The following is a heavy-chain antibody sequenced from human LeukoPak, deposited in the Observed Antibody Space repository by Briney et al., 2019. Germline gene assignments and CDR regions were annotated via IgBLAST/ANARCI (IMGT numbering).Heavy chain of an antibody. CDR1: GYTFTSYG. J-gene: IGHJ6*02. CDR2: ISAYNGNT. D-gene: IGHD6-13*01. Sequence: ASVKVSCKASGYTFTSYGISWVRQAPGQGLEWMGWISAYNGNTNYAQKLQGRVTMTTDTSTSTAYMELRSLRSDDTAVYYCARGEQQLGYYYGMDVWGQGTTVTVSS. CDR3: ARGEQQLGYYYGMDV. V-gene: IGHV1-18*01.